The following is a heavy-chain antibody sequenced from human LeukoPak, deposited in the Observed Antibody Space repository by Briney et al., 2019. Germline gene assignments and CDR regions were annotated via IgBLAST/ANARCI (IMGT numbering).Heavy chain of an antibody. CDR2: ITTGGRTM. CDR3: ARIHRSNWFDP. Sequence: GGSLRLSCAASGFTFSDYYMSWIRQAPGKGLEWVSYITTGGRTMYYADSVKGRFTISGDNAKNSLYLQMNSLRAEDTAVCYCARIHRSNWFDPWGQGTLVTVSS. J-gene: IGHJ5*02. D-gene: IGHD5-18*01. V-gene: IGHV3-11*01. CDR1: GFTFSDYY.